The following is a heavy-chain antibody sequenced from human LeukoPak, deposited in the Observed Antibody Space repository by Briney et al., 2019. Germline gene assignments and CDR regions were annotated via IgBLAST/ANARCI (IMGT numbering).Heavy chain of an antibody. CDR3: ARLGSSWLLFVY. V-gene: IGHV4-34*01. CDR1: GGSFSGYY. CDR2: INHSGST. J-gene: IGHJ4*02. Sequence: SETLSLTCAVYGGSFSGYYWSWIRPPPGKGLEWIGEINHSGSTNYNPSLKSRVTISVDTSKNQFSLKLRSVTAAHTAVYYCARLGSSWLLFVYWRQGSLVSVCS. D-gene: IGHD6-13*01.